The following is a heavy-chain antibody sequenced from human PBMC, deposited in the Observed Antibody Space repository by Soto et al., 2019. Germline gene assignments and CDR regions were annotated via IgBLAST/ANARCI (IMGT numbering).Heavy chain of an antibody. CDR1: GHTFTSYD. CDR3: ARSYAMDV. J-gene: IGHJ6*02. Sequence: QVQLVQSGAEMKKPGASVKVSCKASGHTFTSYDINWVRQATGQGIEWMGWMDPNSGDTGHAQKFQGRLTMTRNTSISTAYMDLSSLTSEDTAVYYCARSYAMDVWGQGTTVTVSS. CDR2: MDPNSGDT. V-gene: IGHV1-8*01.